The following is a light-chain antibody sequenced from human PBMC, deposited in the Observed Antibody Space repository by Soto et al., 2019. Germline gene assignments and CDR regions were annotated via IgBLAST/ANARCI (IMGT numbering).Light chain of an antibody. V-gene: IGKV3-20*01. J-gene: IGKJ1*01. CDR2: SVS. CDR1: QRASRQY. CDR3: QDFDSPQWT. Sequence: VLTQSPDTLSLSPGDRVTLSCRANQRASRQYLSWYHQRPGQPPRLLIYSVSMRADGIPDRFSGSGSGSEFTLTINRLEPEDFAVYYCQDFDSPQWTFGQGTKIE.